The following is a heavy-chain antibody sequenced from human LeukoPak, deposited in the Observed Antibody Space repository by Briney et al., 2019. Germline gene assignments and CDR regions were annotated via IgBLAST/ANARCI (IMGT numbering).Heavy chain of an antibody. D-gene: IGHD2-2*02. Sequence: PGRSLRLSCAASGFTFSSYAMHWVRQAPGKGLEWVAVISYDGSNKYYADSVKGRFTISRDSSKNTLYLQMNGLRAEDTAVYYCARGYCSSTSCYTVDYWGQGTLVTVSS. CDR3: ARGYCSSTSCYTVDY. CDR2: ISYDGSNK. J-gene: IGHJ4*02. CDR1: GFTFSSYA. V-gene: IGHV3-30-3*01.